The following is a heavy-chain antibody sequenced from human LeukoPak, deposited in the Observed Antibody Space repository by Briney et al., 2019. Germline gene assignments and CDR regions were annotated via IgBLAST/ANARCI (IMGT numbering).Heavy chain of an antibody. D-gene: IGHD3-9*01. Sequence: GGSLRLSCAASGFTFSSYAMSWVRQAPGKGLEWVSAISGSGGSTYYADSVKGRFTISRDNAKNSLYLQMNSLRAEDTAVYYCARDPGQLTYYDILTGYYPYYFDYWGQGTLVTVSS. CDR3: ARDPGQLTYYDILTGYYPYYFDY. CDR2: ISGSGGST. CDR1: GFTFSSYA. V-gene: IGHV3-23*01. J-gene: IGHJ4*02.